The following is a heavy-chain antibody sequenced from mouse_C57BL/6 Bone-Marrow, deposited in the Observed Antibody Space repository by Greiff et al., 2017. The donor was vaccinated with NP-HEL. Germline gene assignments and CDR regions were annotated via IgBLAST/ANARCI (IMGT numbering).Heavy chain of an antibody. CDR3: TRDQPYYCASTLYAMDY. CDR1: GFTFSSYA. D-gene: IGHD1-1*01. CDR2: ISSGGDYI. Sequence: EVHLVESGEGLVKPGGSLKLSCAASGFTFSSYAMSWVRQTPEKRLEWVAYISSGGDYIYYADTVKGRFTISRDNARNTLYLQMSSLKSEDTAMYYCTRDQPYYCASTLYAMDYWGQGTSVTVSS. J-gene: IGHJ4*01. V-gene: IGHV5-9-1*02.